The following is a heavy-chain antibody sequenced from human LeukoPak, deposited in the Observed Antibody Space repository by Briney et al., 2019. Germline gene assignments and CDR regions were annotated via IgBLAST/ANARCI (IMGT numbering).Heavy chain of an antibody. CDR2: ISGSGDYT. CDR1: GFTFSRCA. Sequence: GGSLRLSCAASGFTFSRCAMSWVRPAPGKGLEWLSDISGSGDYTYYADSVKGRFTVSRDNSKNTLYLQMNSLRAEDTATYYCAKGTAYRSAWFDYWGQGTLVSVSS. D-gene: IGHD6-19*01. CDR3: AKGTAYRSAWFDY. J-gene: IGHJ4*02. V-gene: IGHV3-23*01.